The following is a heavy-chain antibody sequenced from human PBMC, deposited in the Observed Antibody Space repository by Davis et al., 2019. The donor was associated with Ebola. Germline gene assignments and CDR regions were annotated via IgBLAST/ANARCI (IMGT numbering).Heavy chain of an antibody. CDR3: ARDLVYRGLDY. J-gene: IGHJ4*02. Sequence: MPSETLSLTCTVSGGSISSYYWSWIRQPPGKGLEWIGYIYYSGSTNYNPSLKSRVTISVDTSKNQFSLKLSSVTAADTAVYYCARDLVYRGLDYWGQGTLVTVSS. D-gene: IGHD2-2*02. CDR1: GGSISSYY. V-gene: IGHV4-59*01. CDR2: IYYSGST.